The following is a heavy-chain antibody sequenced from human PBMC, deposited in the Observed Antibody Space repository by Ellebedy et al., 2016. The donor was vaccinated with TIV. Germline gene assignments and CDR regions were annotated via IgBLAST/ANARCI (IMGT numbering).Heavy chain of an antibody. V-gene: IGHV3-48*02. CDR1: GFTFSSYR. D-gene: IGHD4-17*01. J-gene: IGHJ6*02. CDR3: AKRGPGDYYGMDV. CDR2: ISSSSSTI. Sequence: GESLKISCAASGFTFSSYRMKWVRQAPGKGLEWVSYISSSSSTIYYADSVKGRFTISRDNAKNSLYLQMNSLRDEDTAVYYCAKRGPGDYYGMDVWGQGTTVTVSS.